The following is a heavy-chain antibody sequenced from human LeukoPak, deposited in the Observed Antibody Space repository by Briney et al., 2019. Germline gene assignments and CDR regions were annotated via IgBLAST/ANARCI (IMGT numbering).Heavy chain of an antibody. Sequence: SETLSLTCTVSGGSISSYYWSWIRQPPGKGLEWIGYIYYSGSTNYNPSLKSRVTISVDTSKNQFSLKLSSVTAADTAVYYCARAASITMVRAYDAFDIWGQGTMVTVSS. V-gene: IGHV4-59*01. CDR3: ARAASITMVRAYDAFDI. J-gene: IGHJ3*02. CDR2: IYYSGST. D-gene: IGHD3-10*01. CDR1: GGSISSYY.